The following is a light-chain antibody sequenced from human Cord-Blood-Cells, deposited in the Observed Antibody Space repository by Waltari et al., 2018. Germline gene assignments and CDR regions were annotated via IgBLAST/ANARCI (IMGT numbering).Light chain of an antibody. CDR1: QSISSY. J-gene: IGKJ1*01. Sequence: DIQMTQSPSSLSDSVGDRVTITCRASQSISSYLNWYQQKPGKAPKHLIYAASSLQSGVPSRFSGSGSGTDFTLTISSLQPEDFATYYCQQSYSTPWTFGQGTKVEIK. V-gene: IGKV1-39*01. CDR2: AAS. CDR3: QQSYSTPWT.